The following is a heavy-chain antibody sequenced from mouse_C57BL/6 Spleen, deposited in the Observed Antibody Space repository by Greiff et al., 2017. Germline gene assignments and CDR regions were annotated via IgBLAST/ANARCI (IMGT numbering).Heavy chain of an antibody. Sequence: EVKLQESGPGLVKPSQSLSLTCSVSGYSITSGYYWNWIRQFPGNQLEWMGYISYDGSNNYNQSLKNRISITRDTSKNQFFLKLNSVTTEDTATDYGARRDYGSSHWYFDVWGTGTTVTVSA. D-gene: IGHD1-1*01. J-gene: IGHJ1*03. V-gene: IGHV3-6*01. CDR2: ISYDGSN. CDR1: GYSITSGYY. CDR3: ARRDYGSSHWYFDV.